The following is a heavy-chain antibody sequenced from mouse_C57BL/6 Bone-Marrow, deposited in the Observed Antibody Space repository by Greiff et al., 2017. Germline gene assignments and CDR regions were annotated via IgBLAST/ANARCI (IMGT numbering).Heavy chain of an antibody. CDR3: AREGEGYYEGDAMDY. Sequence: EVKLVESGGGLVKPGGSLKLSCAASGFTFSDYGMHWVRQAPEKGLEWVAYISSGSSTIYYADTVKGRFPISRDNAKNTLFLQMTSLRCEDTAMYYCAREGEGYYEGDAMDYWGQGTSVTVSS. CDR2: ISSGSSTI. V-gene: IGHV5-17*01. J-gene: IGHJ4*01. D-gene: IGHD2-3*01. CDR1: GFTFSDYG.